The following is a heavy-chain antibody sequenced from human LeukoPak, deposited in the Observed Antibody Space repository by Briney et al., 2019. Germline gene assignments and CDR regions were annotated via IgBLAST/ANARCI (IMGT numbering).Heavy chain of an antibody. CDR2: ISAYNGNT. CDR3: ARDGLGYLTVVVAATPSWFDP. Sequence: ASVKVSCKASGYTFTSYGISWVRQAPGQGLEWMGWISAYNGNTNYAQKLQGRVTMTTDTSTSTAYMELRSLRSDDTAVYYCARDGLGYLTVVVAATPSWFDPWGQGTLVTVSS. D-gene: IGHD2-15*01. J-gene: IGHJ5*02. V-gene: IGHV1-18*01. CDR1: GYTFTSYG.